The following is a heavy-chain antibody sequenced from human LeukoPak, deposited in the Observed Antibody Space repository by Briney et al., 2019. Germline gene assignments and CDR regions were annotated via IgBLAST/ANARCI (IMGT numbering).Heavy chain of an antibody. D-gene: IGHD3-22*01. V-gene: IGHV1-8*03. J-gene: IGHJ2*01. CDR3: ARDSSGYYFKSSWYFDL. CDR1: GYTFTTYD. Sequence: ASVKVSCKASGYTFTTYDINWVRQAPGQGLEWMGWMNPNSGNTGYAQKFHGRVTFTRITSINTAYMELSSLRSHDTAVYYCARDSSGYYFKSSWYFDLWGRGTLVTVSS. CDR2: MNPNSGNT.